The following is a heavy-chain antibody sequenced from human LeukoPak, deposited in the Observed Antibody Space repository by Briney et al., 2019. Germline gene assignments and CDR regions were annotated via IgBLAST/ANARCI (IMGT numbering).Heavy chain of an antibody. D-gene: IGHD5-24*01. CDR3: AKDRQRWLQSFDY. V-gene: IGHV3-23*01. CDR2: ISGSGGST. J-gene: IGHJ4*02. CDR1: GFTFSSYG. Sequence: GGSLRLSCAASGFTFSSYGMSWVRQAPGKGLEWVSAISGSGGSTYYADSVKGRFTISRDNSKNTLYLQMNSLRAEDTAVYYCAKDRQRWLQSFDYWGQGTLVTVSS.